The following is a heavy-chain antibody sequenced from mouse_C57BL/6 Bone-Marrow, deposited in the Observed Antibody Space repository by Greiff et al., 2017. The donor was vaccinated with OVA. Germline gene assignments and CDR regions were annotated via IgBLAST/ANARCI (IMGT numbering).Heavy chain of an antibody. D-gene: IGHD2-1*01. V-gene: IGHV1-64*01. J-gene: IGHJ2*01. CDR3: AGIYYGNLYYFDY. CDR1: GYTFTSYW. CDR2: IHPNSGST. Sequence: QVQLQQPGAELVKPGASVKLSCKASGYTFTSYWMHWVKQRPGQGLEWIGMIHPNSGSTNYNEKFQSKATLTVDKSSCTAYMQLSSLTSEDSAVYYCAGIYYGNLYYFDYWGQGTTLTVSS.